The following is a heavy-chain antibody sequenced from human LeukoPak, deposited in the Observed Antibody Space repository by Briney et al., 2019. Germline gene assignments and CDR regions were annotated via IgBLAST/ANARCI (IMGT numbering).Heavy chain of an antibody. CDR3: ARVGYSYGPPIPLYHYCYGMDV. D-gene: IGHD5-18*01. J-gene: IGHJ6*01. CDR1: GYIFTSYG. V-gene: IGHV1-18*01. Sequence: ASVKVSCKASGYIFTSYGISWVRQAPGQGLEWMGWISAYNGNPNFAQKLQGRLTMTTDPSTSTAYMELRSLRSDDTAVYYCARVGYSYGPPIPLYHYCYGMDVWGKGPRSPSPQ. CDR2: ISAYNGNP.